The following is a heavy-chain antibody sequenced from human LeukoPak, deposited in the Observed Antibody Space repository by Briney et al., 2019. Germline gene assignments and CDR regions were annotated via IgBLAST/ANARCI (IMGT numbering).Heavy chain of an antibody. V-gene: IGHV3-23*01. Sequence: PGGSLRLSCAASGFTFSSYAMRWVRQAPGKGLEWVSAISGSGGSTYYADSVKGRFTISRDNSKNTLYLQMNSLRAEDTAVYYCAKTYSSGWYGYYFDYWGQGTLVTVSS. CDR3: AKTYSSGWYGYYFDY. CDR1: GFTFSSYA. CDR2: ISGSGGST. D-gene: IGHD6-19*01. J-gene: IGHJ4*02.